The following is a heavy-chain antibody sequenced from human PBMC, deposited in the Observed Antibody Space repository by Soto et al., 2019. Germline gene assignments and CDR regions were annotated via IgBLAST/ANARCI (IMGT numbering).Heavy chain of an antibody. CDR1: GGTFSSYA. CDR3: ATDPGIFGVARASRDYYYGMDV. J-gene: IGHJ6*02. CDR2: IIPIFGTA. V-gene: IGHV1-69*13. D-gene: IGHD3-3*01. Sequence: SVKVSCKASGGTFSSYAISWVRQAPGQGLEWMGGIIPIFGTANYAQKFQGRVTITADESTSTAYMELSSLRSEDTAVYYCATDPGIFGVARASRDYYYGMDVWGQGTTVTVSS.